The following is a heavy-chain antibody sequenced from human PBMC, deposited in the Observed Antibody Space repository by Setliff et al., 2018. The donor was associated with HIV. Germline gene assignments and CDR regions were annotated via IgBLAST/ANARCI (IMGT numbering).Heavy chain of an antibody. D-gene: IGHD3-10*01. J-gene: IGHJ4*02. CDR2: IFYTGST. CDR3: ARGGGYYKLDY. CDR1: GGSISSGSYH. Sequence: SETLSLTCTVSGGSISSGSYHWSWIRQPAGKGLEWIGSIFYTGSTYYNGSLNSRLAISVDTSKNQFSLKLTSVTAADTALYYCARGGGYYKLDYWGRGTLVTVSS. V-gene: IGHV4-39*07.